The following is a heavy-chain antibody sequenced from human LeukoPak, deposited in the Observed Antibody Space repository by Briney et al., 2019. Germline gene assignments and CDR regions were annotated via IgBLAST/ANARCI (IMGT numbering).Heavy chain of an antibody. D-gene: IGHD5-18*01. CDR3: ARDPGGTWIQTSFDY. CDR2: ISGYNGNT. V-gene: IGHV1-18*01. J-gene: IGHJ4*02. CDR1: GYTFTSYG. Sequence: ASVKVSCKASGYTFTSYGISWVRQAPGQGLGWMGWISGYNGNTHYAQKLQGRVTMTTDTSTSTAYMELRSLRSDDTAVYYCARDPGGTWIQTSFDYWGQGTLVTASS.